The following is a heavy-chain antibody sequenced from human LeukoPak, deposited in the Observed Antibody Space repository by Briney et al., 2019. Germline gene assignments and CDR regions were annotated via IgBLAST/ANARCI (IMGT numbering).Heavy chain of an antibody. CDR1: GFTFSGSA. D-gene: IGHD1-26*01. V-gene: IGHV3-73*01. J-gene: IGHJ4*02. CDR2: IRSKANSHAT. Sequence: GGSLRLSCAASGFTFSGSAMHWVRQASGKGLEWVGRIRSKANSHATAYAASVKGRFTISRDDSKNTAYLQMNSLKTEDTAVYYCTRHDLSSRVNFDYWGQGTLVTVSS. CDR3: TRHDLSSRVNFDY.